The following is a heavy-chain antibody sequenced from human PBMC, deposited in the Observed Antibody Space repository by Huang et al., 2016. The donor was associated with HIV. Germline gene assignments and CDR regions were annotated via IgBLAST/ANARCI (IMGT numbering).Heavy chain of an antibody. J-gene: IGHJ4*02. CDR3: ARGSARVLWFGEM. CDR2: ISYDGSNQ. D-gene: IGHD3-10*01. V-gene: IGHV3-30*04. CDR1: GFTFSSYA. Sequence: QERLVESGGGVVQPGRSLRLSCAASGFTFSSYAMHWVRQAPGKGLEWVAVISYDGSNQHYVDSVKGRFTSSRDNSKKMLYLQMNSLRMGDTAVYYCARGSARVLWFGEMWGQGTLVTVSS.